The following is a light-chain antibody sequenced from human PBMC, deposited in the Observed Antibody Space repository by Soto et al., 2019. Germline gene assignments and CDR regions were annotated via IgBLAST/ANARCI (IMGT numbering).Light chain of an antibody. CDR1: QSIDTW. Sequence: DIQMTQSPSSLSASVGDRVIITCRASQSIDTWLAWYQQKPGKAPKFLIYKTSILGSGVPPRFSGSGSGTEFTLTINSLQPDDFATYYCQHYKSYPWTFGQGTKVDIK. J-gene: IGKJ1*01. CDR3: QHYKSYPWT. CDR2: KTS. V-gene: IGKV1-5*03.